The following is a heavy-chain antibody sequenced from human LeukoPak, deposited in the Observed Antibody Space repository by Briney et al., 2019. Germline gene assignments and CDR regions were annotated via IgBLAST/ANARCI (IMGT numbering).Heavy chain of an antibody. D-gene: IGHD6-13*01. V-gene: IGHV3-23*01. CDR3: AGAAAEYFDY. Sequence: GGSLRLSCAASGFTFSSYAMSWVRQAPGKGLEWVSTINGGGVNTYYADSVKGRFTISRDNSKNTLYLQMNSLRAEDTAVYYCAGAAAEYFDYWGQGTLVTVSS. J-gene: IGHJ4*02. CDR2: INGGGVNT. CDR1: GFTFSSYA.